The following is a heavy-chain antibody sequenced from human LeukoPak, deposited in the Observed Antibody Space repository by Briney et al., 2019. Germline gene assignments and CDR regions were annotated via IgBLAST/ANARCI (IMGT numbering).Heavy chain of an antibody. CDR1: GGSISSSSYY. Sequence: SETLSPTCTVSGGSISSSSYYWGWIRQPPGKGLEWIGSIYYSGSTYYNPSLKSRVTISVDTSKNQFSLKLSSVTAADTAVYYCARHAHSIAAAGTLDYWGQGTLVTVSS. J-gene: IGHJ4*02. CDR2: IYYSGST. D-gene: IGHD6-13*01. CDR3: ARHAHSIAAAGTLDY. V-gene: IGHV4-39*01.